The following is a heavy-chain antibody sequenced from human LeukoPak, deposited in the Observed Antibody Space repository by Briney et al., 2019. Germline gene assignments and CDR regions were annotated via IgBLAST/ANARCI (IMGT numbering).Heavy chain of an antibody. CDR2: IKSKTDGGTT. D-gene: IGHD3-10*01. Sequence: PGGSLRLSCAGSGFTFNNAWMTWVRQALGKGLEWVGRIKSKTDGGTTDYAAPVKDRFTISRDDSKSTLYLQMNSLQTEDTGVCYCTTELVWFGVLAHWGQGTLATVSS. V-gene: IGHV3-15*01. CDR3: TTELVWFGVLAH. J-gene: IGHJ4*02. CDR1: GFTFNNAW.